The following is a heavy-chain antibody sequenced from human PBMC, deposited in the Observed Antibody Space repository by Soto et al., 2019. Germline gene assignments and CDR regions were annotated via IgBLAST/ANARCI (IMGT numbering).Heavy chain of an antibody. CDR3: ARGIPPEYYDFWSADYYFDY. D-gene: IGHD3-3*01. J-gene: IGHJ4*02. V-gene: IGHV3-21*01. CDR2: ISSSSSYI. Sequence: GGSLRLSCAASGFTFSSYSMNWVRQAPGKGLEWVSSISSSSSYIYYADSVKGRFTISRDNAKNSLYLQMNSLRAEDTAVYYCARGIPPEYYDFWSADYYFDYWGQGTLVTVSS. CDR1: GFTFSSYS.